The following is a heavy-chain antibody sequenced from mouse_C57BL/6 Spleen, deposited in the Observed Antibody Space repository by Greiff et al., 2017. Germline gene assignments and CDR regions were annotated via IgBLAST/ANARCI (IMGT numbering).Heavy chain of an antibody. J-gene: IGHJ2*01. CDR3: ATYYYGYDVGFDY. Sequence: EVQLVEPGGGLVKPGGSLKLSCAASGFTFSDYGMHWVRQAPEKGLEWVAYISSGSSTIYYADTVKGRCTISRDNAKNTLFLQMTSLRSEDTAMYYCATYYYGYDVGFDYWGQGTTLTVSS. CDR1: GFTFSDYG. CDR2: ISSGSSTI. V-gene: IGHV5-17*01. D-gene: IGHD2-2*01.